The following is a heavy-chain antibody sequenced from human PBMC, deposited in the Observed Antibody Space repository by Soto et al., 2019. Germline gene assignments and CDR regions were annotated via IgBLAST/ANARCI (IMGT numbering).Heavy chain of an antibody. CDR2: ISYDGSNK. CDR3: ASSGYCSSTSGQPYYYYYYGMDV. V-gene: IGHV3-30-3*01. Sequence: QVQLVESGGGVVQPGRSLRLSCAASGFTFSSYAMHWVRQAPGKGLEWVAVISYDGSNKYYADSVKGRFTISRDNSKNTLYLQMNSLRAEDTAVYYCASSGYCSSTSGQPYYYYYYGMDVWGQGTTVTVSS. CDR1: GFTFSSYA. D-gene: IGHD2-2*01. J-gene: IGHJ6*02.